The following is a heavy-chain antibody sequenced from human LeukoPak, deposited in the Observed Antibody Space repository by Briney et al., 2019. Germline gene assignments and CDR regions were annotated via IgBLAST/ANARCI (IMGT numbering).Heavy chain of an antibody. J-gene: IGHJ4*02. CDR1: GFTFSNHY. CDR3: ARDACGGTSCLDY. V-gene: IGHV3-53*01. D-gene: IGHD2-2*01. CDR2: IYSGGTT. Sequence: GGSLRLSCAASGFTFSNHYMNWVRQAPGKGLEWVSIIYSGGTTFYADSVKGRFTLSRDNSKNTLYLQMNSLRVEDTAVYYCARDACGGTSCLDYWGQGTLITVSS.